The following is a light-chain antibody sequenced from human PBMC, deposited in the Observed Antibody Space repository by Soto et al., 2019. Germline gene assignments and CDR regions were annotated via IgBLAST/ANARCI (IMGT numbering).Light chain of an antibody. Sequence: IVLTQSPATLSVSPGERATLSCRASQSVTNYIAWYQQRPGQAPRLLIYDASNRATGVPARFSGSRSGTDFTLTISDLEPADFGLYYCQQRLNWPPGFGQGTKVDI. CDR2: DAS. CDR3: QQRLNWPPG. CDR1: QSVTNY. J-gene: IGKJ1*01. V-gene: IGKV3-11*01.